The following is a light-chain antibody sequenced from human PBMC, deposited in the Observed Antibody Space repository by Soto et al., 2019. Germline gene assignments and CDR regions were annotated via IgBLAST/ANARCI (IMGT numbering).Light chain of an antibody. CDR2: DAS. CDR3: QQYDNLPLT. Sequence: DIHMTQSPSTLSGSVGDRVTITCRASQTISSWLAWYQQKPGKAPKLLIYDASNLETGVPSRFSGSGSGTDFTFTISSLQPEDIATYYCQQYDNLPLTFGGGTTGDIK. CDR1: QTISSW. J-gene: IGKJ4*01. V-gene: IGKV1-33*01.